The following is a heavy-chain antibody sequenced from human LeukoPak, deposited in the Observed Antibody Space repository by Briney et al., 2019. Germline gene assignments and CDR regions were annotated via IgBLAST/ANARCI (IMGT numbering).Heavy chain of an antibody. J-gene: IGHJ6*02. Sequence: SETLSLTCTVSGGSISSYYWSWIRQPPGKGLEWIGYIYYSGSTNYNPSLKSRVTISVDTSKNQFSLKLSSVTAADTAVYYCARDHLYYGMDVWGQGTTVTVSS. CDR2: IYYSGST. V-gene: IGHV4-59*01. CDR3: ARDHLYYGMDV. CDR1: GGSISSYY.